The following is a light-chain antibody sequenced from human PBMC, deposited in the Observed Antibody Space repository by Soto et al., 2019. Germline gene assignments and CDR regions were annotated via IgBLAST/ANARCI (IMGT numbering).Light chain of an antibody. CDR3: QQSSSAPLFT. CDR1: QSISSY. Sequence: DIQMTQSPSSLSASVGDRVTITCRASQSISSYLHWYQQKPGKAPNLLIYAASSLQSGVPSRFSGSGSGTDFTLTISSLQPEDFATYDCQQSSSAPLFTFSPGTKVDFK. J-gene: IGKJ3*01. CDR2: AAS. V-gene: IGKV1-39*01.